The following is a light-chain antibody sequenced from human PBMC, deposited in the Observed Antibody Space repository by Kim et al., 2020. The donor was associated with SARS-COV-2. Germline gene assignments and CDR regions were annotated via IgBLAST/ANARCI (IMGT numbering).Light chain of an antibody. CDR1: QTVSTNY. CDR2: GAS. Sequence: PGERATRSCRASQTVSTNYLAWYQQNRGQAPRLLIEGASTRATGIPDRFSGSGSGTDFTLTISRVEPEDSAVYYCQQYDGSPPWAFGQGTKVDIK. V-gene: IGKV3-20*01. CDR3: QQYDGSPPWA. J-gene: IGKJ1*01.